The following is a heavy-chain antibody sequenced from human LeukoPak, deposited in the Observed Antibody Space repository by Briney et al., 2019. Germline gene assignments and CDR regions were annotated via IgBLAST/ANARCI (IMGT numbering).Heavy chain of an antibody. D-gene: IGHD3-22*01. CDR3: ARYYDSSGPGYYYFDY. Sequence: GESLKISCKTSGYRFSTYWIGWVRQMPGKGLEWMGIIYPGDSDTRYSPSLRGQVTLSVDKSISTAYLQWSSLKASDTAMYYCARYYDSSGPGYYYFDYWGQGTLVTVSS. CDR1: GYRFSTYW. J-gene: IGHJ4*02. CDR2: IYPGDSDT. V-gene: IGHV5-51*01.